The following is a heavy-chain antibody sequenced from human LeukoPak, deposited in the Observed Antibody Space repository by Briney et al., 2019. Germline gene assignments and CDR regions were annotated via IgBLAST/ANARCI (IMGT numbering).Heavy chain of an antibody. CDR3: ARELGEDYYDSSGSPRAFDI. CDR1: GGTFSSYA. Sequence: GASVKVSCKASGGTFSSYAISWVRQAPGQGLEWMGGIIPIFGTANYAQKFQGRVTITADESTSTAYMELSSLRSEDTAVYYCARELGEDYYDSSGSPRAFDIWGQGTMVTVSS. D-gene: IGHD3-22*01. J-gene: IGHJ3*02. CDR2: IIPIFGTA. V-gene: IGHV1-69*01.